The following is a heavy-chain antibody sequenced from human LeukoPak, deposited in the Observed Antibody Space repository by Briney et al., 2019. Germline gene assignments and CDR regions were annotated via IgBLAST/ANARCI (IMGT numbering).Heavy chain of an antibody. CDR2: IYYSGST. D-gene: IGHD5-18*01. Sequence: PSETLSLTCTVSGGSTSSSSYYWGWIRQPPGKGLEWIGSIYYSGSTYYNPSLKSRVTISVDTSKNQFSLKLSSVTAADTAVYYCARQVVDTAMVPLDYWGQGTLVTVSS. CDR1: GGSTSSSSYY. J-gene: IGHJ4*02. V-gene: IGHV4-39*01. CDR3: ARQVVDTAMVPLDY.